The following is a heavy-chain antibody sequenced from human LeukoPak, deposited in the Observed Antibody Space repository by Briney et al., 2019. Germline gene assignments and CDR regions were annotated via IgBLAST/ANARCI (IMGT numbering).Heavy chain of an antibody. CDR3: ARAPSQKWEPYTFDY. CDR2: INPSGGST. CDR1: GYTFTGYY. D-gene: IGHD1-26*01. Sequence: ASVKVSCKASGYTFTGYYMHWVRQAPGQGLEWMGIINPSGGSTSYAQKFQGRVTMTRDMSTSTVYMELSSLRSEDTAVYYCARAPSQKWEPYTFDYWGQGTLVTVSS. V-gene: IGHV1-46*01. J-gene: IGHJ4*02.